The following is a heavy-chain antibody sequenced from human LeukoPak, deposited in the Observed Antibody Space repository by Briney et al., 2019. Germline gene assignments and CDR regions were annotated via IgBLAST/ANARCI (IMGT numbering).Heavy chain of an antibody. CDR2: IIPIFGIA. D-gene: IGHD2-15*01. CDR1: GGSFRNYG. V-gene: IGHV1-69*13. Sequence: SVKVSCKASGGSFRNYGITWVRQAPGQRLEWMGGIIPIFGIANYAQKFQGRVTITADESTRTAYMELSSLRSEDTAVYYCASRYCSGGNCFSRDYYYYYMDVWGRGTTVTVSS. CDR3: ASRYCSGGNCFSRDYYYYYMDV. J-gene: IGHJ6*03.